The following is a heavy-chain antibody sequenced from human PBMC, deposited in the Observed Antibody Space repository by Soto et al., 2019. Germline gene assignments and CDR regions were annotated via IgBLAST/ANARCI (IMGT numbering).Heavy chain of an antibody. CDR3: ARGRRHGDYVDYFDY. CDR1: SGSISSSNW. J-gene: IGHJ4*02. D-gene: IGHD4-17*01. CDR2: IYHSGST. Sequence: PSETLSLTCAVSSGSISSSNWWSWVRQPPGKGLEWIGEIYHSGSTNYNPSLKSRVTISVDKSKNQFSLKLSSVTVADTAVYYCARGRRHGDYVDYFDYWGQGTLVTVSS. V-gene: IGHV4-4*02.